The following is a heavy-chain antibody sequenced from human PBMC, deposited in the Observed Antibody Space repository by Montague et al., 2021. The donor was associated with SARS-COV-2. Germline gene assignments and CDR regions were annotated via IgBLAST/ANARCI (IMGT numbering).Heavy chain of an antibody. CDR2: VNPNSANT. J-gene: IGHJ6*02. D-gene: IGHD2-2*01. V-gene: IGHV1-8*01. CDR3: ARGRNFPLLFEYHYGMDV. CDR1: AYTFTSFD. Sequence: SVKVSCKASAYTFTSFDIHLLRQAPGQGLEWMGWVNPNSANTGYPHKFQGRVTMTSNIAVNTAYMELSSLRSEDTAVYYCARGRNFPLLFEYHYGMDVWGQGTTITVSS.